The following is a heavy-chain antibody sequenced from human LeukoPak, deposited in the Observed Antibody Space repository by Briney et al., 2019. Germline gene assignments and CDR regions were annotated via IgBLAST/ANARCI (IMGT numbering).Heavy chain of an antibody. J-gene: IGHJ6*04. CDR2: IYTSGST. CDR1: GGSISSYY. V-gene: IGHV4-4*07. D-gene: IGHD3-22*01. CDR3: ARDRYYYDSSGYIRMDV. Sequence: SETLSLTCTFSGGSISSYYWSWIRQPAEKGLEWIGRIYTSGSTNYNPSLKSRVTMSVDTSKNQFSLKLNSVTAADTAVYYCARDRYYYDSSGYIRMDVWGKGTTVTIPS.